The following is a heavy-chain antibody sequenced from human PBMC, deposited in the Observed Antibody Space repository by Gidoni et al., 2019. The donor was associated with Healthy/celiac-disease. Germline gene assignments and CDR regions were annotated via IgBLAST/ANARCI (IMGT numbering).Heavy chain of an antibody. CDR3: ARDATNHAFDI. CDR2: INPNSGVT. D-gene: IGHD2-8*01. Sequence: QVQLVQSGAEVKQPGASVKVSCKASGYTCTGYYRHWVRQAPGHGLELMGWINPNSGVTNYAQKFQGWVTMTRDTSISTAYMELSRLRSADTAVYYCARDATNHAFDIWGQGTMVTVSS. V-gene: IGHV1-2*04. J-gene: IGHJ3*02. CDR1: GYTCTGYY.